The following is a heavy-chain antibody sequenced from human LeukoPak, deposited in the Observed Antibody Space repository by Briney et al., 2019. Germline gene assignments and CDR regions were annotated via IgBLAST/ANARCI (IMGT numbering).Heavy chain of an antibody. CDR1: GFTFSSYS. D-gene: IGHD5-12*01. V-gene: IGHV3-21*01. Sequence: GGSLRLSCAASGFTFSSYSMNWVRQAPGKRLEWVSSISSSSSYIYYADSVKGRFTISRDNAKNSLYLQMNSLGAEDTAVYYCARDGRDTVATIPGYFDLWGRGTLVTVSS. J-gene: IGHJ2*01. CDR2: ISSSSSYI. CDR3: ARDGRDTVATIPGYFDL.